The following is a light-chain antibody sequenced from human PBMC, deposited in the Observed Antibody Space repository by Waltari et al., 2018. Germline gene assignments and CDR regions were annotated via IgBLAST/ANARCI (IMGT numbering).Light chain of an antibody. J-gene: IGLJ2*01. Sequence: AVLTQDPSLSVAPGGPVPLTRGSSTAAVTTSYYPYWFQQKPGQAPRTLVYDTSNKHSWTPARFSGSVVGGKAALTLSGAQPEDEAEYYCLLHYSGPRVFGGGTKVTVL. CDR2: DTS. CDR1: TAAVTTSYY. CDR3: LLHYSGPRV. V-gene: IGLV7-46*01.